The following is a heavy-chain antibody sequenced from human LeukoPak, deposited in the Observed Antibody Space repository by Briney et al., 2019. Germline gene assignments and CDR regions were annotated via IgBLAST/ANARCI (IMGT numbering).Heavy chain of an antibody. CDR2: IKPDGSQQ. CDR3: ARHGPSYYFDY. CDR1: GFSFSNHW. Sequence: GGSLRLSCAASGFSFSNHWMTWVRQAPGKGLEWVANIKPDGSQQYYVDSMKGRFTTSRDNAKNSLYLQMNSLRTEDTAVYYCARHGPSYYFDYWGQGTLVTVSS. V-gene: IGHV3-7*03. J-gene: IGHJ4*02. D-gene: IGHD3-16*01.